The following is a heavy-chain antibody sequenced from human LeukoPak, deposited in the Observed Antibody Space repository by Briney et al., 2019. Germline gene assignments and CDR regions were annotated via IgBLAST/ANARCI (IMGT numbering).Heavy chain of an antibody. J-gene: IGHJ6*02. V-gene: IGHV3-33*01. CDR1: GFTFSSYG. Sequence: PGGSLRLSCAASGFTFSSYGMHWVRQAPVKGLEWVAVIWYDGSNKYYADSVKGRFTISRDNSKNTLYLQMNSLRAEDTAVYYCATLRRIFGVPYYYGLDVWGQGTTVTVSS. D-gene: IGHD3-3*01. CDR2: IWYDGSNK. CDR3: ATLRRIFGVPYYYGLDV.